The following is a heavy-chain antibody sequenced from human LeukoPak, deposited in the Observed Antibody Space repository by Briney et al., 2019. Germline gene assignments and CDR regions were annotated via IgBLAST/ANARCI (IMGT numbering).Heavy chain of an antibody. CDR3: AKDSLLCSSTSCYAWYFDL. CDR2: ISGSGGST. D-gene: IGHD2-2*01. V-gene: IGHV3-23*01. Sequence: GGSLRLTCTASGFTFSSYAMSWVRQAPEKGLEWVSAISGSGGSTYYADSVKGRFTISRDNSKNTLYLQMNSLRAEDTAVYYCAKDSLLCSSTSCYAWYFDLWGRGTLVTVSS. CDR1: GFTFSSYA. J-gene: IGHJ2*01.